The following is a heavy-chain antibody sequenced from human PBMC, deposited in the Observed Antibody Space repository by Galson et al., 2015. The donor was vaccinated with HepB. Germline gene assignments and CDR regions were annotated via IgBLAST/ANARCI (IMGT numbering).Heavy chain of an antibody. Sequence: SLRLSCAASGFTFSSYAMHWVRQAPGKGLEWVAVISYDGSNKYYADSVKGRFTISRDNSKNTLYLQMNSLRAEDTAVYYCARDHYDFWSGYLGSDYYYYYMDVWGKGTTVTVSS. CDR2: ISYDGSNK. V-gene: IGHV3-30-3*01. D-gene: IGHD3-3*01. CDR3: ARDHYDFWSGYLGSDYYYYYMDV. CDR1: GFTFSSYA. J-gene: IGHJ6*03.